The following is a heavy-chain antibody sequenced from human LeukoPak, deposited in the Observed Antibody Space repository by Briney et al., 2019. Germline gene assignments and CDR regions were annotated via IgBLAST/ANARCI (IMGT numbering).Heavy chain of an antibody. D-gene: IGHD3-9*01. CDR3: ARALNGYSPFDY. CDR2: IIPIFGTA. J-gene: IGHJ4*02. CDR1: GGTFSSYA. V-gene: IGHV1-69*13. Sequence: SVKVSCKASGGTFSSYAISWVRQAPGQGLEWMGGIIPIFGTANYARKFQGRVTITADESTSTAYMELSSLRSEDTAVYYCARALNGYSPFDYWGQGTLVTVSS.